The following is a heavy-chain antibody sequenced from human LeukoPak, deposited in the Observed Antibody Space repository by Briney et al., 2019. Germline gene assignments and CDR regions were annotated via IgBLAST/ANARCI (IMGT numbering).Heavy chain of an antibody. D-gene: IGHD2-15*01. CDR3: ARDLAGVVNYYYYMDV. J-gene: IGHJ6*03. Sequence: TSSETLSLTCTVSGGSISSSSYYWGWIRQPPGKGLEWIGSIYYSGSTYYNPSLKSRVTISVDTSKNQFFLKLSSETAADTAVYYCARDLAGVVNYYYYMDVWGKGTTVTVSS. CDR2: IYYSGST. V-gene: IGHV4-39*07. CDR1: GGSISSSSYY.